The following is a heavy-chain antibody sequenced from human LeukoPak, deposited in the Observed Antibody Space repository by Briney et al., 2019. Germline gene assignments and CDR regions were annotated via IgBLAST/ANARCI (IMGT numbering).Heavy chain of an antibody. CDR2: ISGSGGTT. Sequence: GGSLRLSCAASGFTFNNFPMSWVRQGPGKGLEWVSSISGSGGTTYYAGSVRGRFTISRDNAKNTLFLQMRSLRADDTDLYYCAKDGYFHDSSGYSYFDYWGQGILVSVSS. CDR1: GFTFNNFP. D-gene: IGHD3-22*01. CDR3: AKDGYFHDSSGYSYFDY. V-gene: IGHV3-23*01. J-gene: IGHJ4*02.